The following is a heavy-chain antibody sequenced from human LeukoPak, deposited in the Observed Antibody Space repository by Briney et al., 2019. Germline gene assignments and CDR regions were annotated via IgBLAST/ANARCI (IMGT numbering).Heavy chain of an antibody. CDR3: ASTLVFQDIVLMVYGGPGYYYMDV. Sequence: SETLSLTCTVSGGSISSYYWSWIRQPPGKGLEWIGYIYYSGSTNYNPSLKSRVTISVDTSKNQFSLKLSSVTAADTAVYYCASTLVFQDIVLMVYGGPGYYYMDVWGKGTTVTVSS. D-gene: IGHD2-8*01. CDR1: GGSISSYY. J-gene: IGHJ6*03. V-gene: IGHV4-59*01. CDR2: IYYSGST.